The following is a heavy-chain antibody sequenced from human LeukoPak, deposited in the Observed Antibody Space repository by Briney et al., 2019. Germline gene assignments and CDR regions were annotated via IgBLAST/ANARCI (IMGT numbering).Heavy chain of an antibody. D-gene: IGHD3-9*01. J-gene: IGHJ6*03. V-gene: IGHV4-39*07. Sequence: SETLSLTCTVSGGSISSSSYYWGWIRQPPGKGLEWIGSIYYSGSTYYNPSLKSRVTISVDTSKNQFSLKLSSVTAADTAVYYCAASGARYFDWLLAPMDVWGKGTTVTISS. CDR2: IYYSGST. CDR3: AASGARYFDWLLAPMDV. CDR1: GGSISSSSYY.